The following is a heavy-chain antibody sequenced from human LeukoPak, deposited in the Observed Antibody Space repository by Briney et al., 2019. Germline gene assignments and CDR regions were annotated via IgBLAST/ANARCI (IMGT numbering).Heavy chain of an antibody. CDR1: GGSISSGGYC. V-gene: IGHV4-31*03. Sequence: SETLSLTCTVSGGSISSGGYCWSWIRQHPEKGLEWIGYIYYSGSTYCNPSLKSRVTISVDTSKNQFSLRLNSVTAADTAVYYCARGDTWFDYWGQGTLVTVSS. CDR2: IYYSGST. D-gene: IGHD5-18*01. CDR3: ARGDTWFDY. J-gene: IGHJ4*02.